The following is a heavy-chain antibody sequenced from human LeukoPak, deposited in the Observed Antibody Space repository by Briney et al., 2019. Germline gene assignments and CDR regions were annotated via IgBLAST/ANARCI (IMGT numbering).Heavy chain of an antibody. V-gene: IGHV4-59*01. CDR1: GFTFSNAW. CDR2: IYYSGSS. D-gene: IGHD6-13*01. J-gene: IGHJ4*02. CDR3: ARVTGYMTEDYFDY. Sequence: PGGSLRLSCAASGFTFSNAWMSWVRQAPGKGLEWIGYIYYSGSSYYNPSLKSRFTISVDTSKNQFSLRLSSVTAADTAVYYCARVTGYMTEDYFDYWGQGTLITVSS.